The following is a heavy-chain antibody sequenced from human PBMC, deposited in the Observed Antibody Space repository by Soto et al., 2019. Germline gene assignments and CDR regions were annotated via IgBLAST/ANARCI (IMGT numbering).Heavy chain of an antibody. D-gene: IGHD4-17*01. CDR1: GFTFSSYA. Sequence: GGSLRLSCAASGFTFSSYAMSWVRQAPGKGLEWVSAISGSGGSTYYADSVKGRFTISRDNSKNTLYLQMNSLRAEDTAVYYCAKRGRLSQTTVTTRGVEYFQHWGQGTLVTVSS. CDR3: AKRGRLSQTTVTTRGVEYFQH. J-gene: IGHJ1*01. V-gene: IGHV3-23*01. CDR2: ISGSGGST.